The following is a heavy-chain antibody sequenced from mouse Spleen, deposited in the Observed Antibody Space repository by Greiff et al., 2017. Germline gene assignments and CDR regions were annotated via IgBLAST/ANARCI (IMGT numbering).Heavy chain of an antibody. V-gene: IGHV1-59*01. CDR2: IDPSDSYT. D-gene: IGHD4-1*01. J-gene: IGHJ2*01. CDR1: GYTFTSYW. CDR3: ARGGLTAYFDY. Sequence: QVQLQQPGAELVRPGTSVKLSCKASGYTFTSYWMHWVKQRPGQGLEWIGVIDPSDSYTNYNQKFKGKATLTVDTSSSTAYMQLSSLTSEDSAVYYCARGGLTAYFDYWGQGTTLTVSS.